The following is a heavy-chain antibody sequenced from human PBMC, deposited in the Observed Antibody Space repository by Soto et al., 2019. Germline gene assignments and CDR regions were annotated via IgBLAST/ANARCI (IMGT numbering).Heavy chain of an antibody. J-gene: IGHJ4*02. V-gene: IGHV5-51*01. CDR1: GYSFTNYW. CDR2: IYPGDSRT. CDR3: ARLPLAAAYSDANS. Sequence: GESLKISCKDSGYSFTNYWIAWVRQMPGKGLEWMGIIYPGDSRTRYSPSFQGHVTISADKSISTAYLQWSSLKASDTAMYYCARLPLAAAYSDANSWGQGTLVTVSS. D-gene: IGHD6-13*01.